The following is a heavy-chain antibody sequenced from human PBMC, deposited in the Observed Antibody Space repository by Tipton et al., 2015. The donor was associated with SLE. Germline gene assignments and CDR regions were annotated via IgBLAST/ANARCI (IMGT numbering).Heavy chain of an antibody. D-gene: IGHD4-17*01. V-gene: IGHV3-23*01. Sequence: GSLRLSCAASGFTFSSYAMSWVRQAPGKGLEWVSAISGSGGSTYYADSVKGRFTISRDNSKNTLYLQMNSLRAEDTAVYYCAKGYLGTTVTKEGGAFDSWGQGTMVTVSS. CDR1: GFTFSSYA. J-gene: IGHJ3*02. CDR2: ISGSGGST. CDR3: AKGYLGTTVTKEGGAFDS.